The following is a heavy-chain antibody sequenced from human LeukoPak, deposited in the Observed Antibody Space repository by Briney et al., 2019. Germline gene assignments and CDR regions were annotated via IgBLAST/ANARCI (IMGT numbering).Heavy chain of an antibody. CDR1: GFTFSSYG. Sequence: GGSLRLSCAASGFTFSSYGMHWVRQAPGKGLEWVAFIRYDGSKKYYTDSVKGRFTISRDNSKNTLYLQMNSLSAEDTAFYYCAKEELRRITMWGYMDVWGKGTTVTISS. CDR2: IRYDGSKK. J-gene: IGHJ6*03. V-gene: IGHV3-30*02. CDR3: AKEELRRITMWGYMDV. D-gene: IGHD3-10*02.